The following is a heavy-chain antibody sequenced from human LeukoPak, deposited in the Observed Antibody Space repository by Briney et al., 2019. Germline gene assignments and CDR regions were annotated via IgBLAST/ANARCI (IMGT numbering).Heavy chain of an antibody. CDR3: ERYGTAGGLCFDY. CDR2: IRQDGSEK. V-gene: IGHV3-7*01. D-gene: IGHD6-13*01. J-gene: IGHJ4*01. CDR1: VFKFTDYV. Sequence: PGGCLRLSCEVSVFKFTDYVVNSVRQAPGKGPEWVASIRQDGSEKTYVDSVKGRFTMSRDNTKNSLSLQLNGLRAEDTAVANFERYGTAGGLCFDYWGQGTLLTVSS.